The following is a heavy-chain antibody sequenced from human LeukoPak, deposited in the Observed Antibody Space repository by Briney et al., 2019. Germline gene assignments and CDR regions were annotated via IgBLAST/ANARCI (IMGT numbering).Heavy chain of an antibody. D-gene: IGHD6-13*01. J-gene: IGHJ4*02. CDR1: GFTFSSYA. V-gene: IGHV3-30-3*02. CDR3: AKTGSSSWGYFDY. CDR2: ISYDGSNK. Sequence: GGFLRLSCAASGFTFSSYAMSWVRQAPGKGLEWVAVISYDGSNKYYADSVKGRFTISRDNSKSTLYLQMNSLRAEDTAVYYCAKTGSSSWGYFDYWGQGTLVTVSS.